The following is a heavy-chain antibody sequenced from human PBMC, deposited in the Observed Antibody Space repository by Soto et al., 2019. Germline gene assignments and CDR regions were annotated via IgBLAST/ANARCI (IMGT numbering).Heavy chain of an antibody. Sequence: GVLRLSCTASGFTFGDYAMSWFRQAPGKGLEWVGFIRSKAYGGTTAYAASVKGRFTISRDDSKSIAYLQMNSLKTEDTAVYYRSRPSYYYDSSGYRNDAFDIWGQGTMVTVSS. J-gene: IGHJ3*02. CDR2: IRSKAYGGTT. V-gene: IGHV3-49*03. CDR1: GFTFGDYA. CDR3: SRPSYYYDSSGYRNDAFDI. D-gene: IGHD3-22*01.